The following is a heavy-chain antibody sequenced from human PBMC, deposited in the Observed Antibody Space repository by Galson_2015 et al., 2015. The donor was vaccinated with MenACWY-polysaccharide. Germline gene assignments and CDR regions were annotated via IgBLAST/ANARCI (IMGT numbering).Heavy chain of an antibody. Sequence: TLSLTCRVSGGSISTGSSYWSWIRQPAGKGLKWIGRIHSRGSTDYSPSLKSRVTISTDTSRNQLSQKLSSVTAADTAVYYCARSLGYSDSAFDNGRDVDRRFDPWGQGTLVTVSS. CDR1: GGSISTGSSY. CDR3: ARSLGYSDSAFDNGRDVDRRFDP. CDR2: IHSRGST. V-gene: IGHV4-61*02. D-gene: IGHD5-12*01. J-gene: IGHJ5*02.